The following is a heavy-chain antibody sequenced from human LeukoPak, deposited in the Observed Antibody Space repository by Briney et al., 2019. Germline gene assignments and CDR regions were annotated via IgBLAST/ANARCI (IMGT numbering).Heavy chain of an antibody. CDR1: GFTFSSYW. V-gene: IGHV3-7*01. Sequence: GGSLRLSXAASGFTFSSYWMSWVRQPPGKGLEWVANIKQDGSEKYYVDSVKGRFTISRDNAKNSLYLQMNSLRAEDTAVYYCARDPRFLEWLPYDYWGQGTLVTVSS. J-gene: IGHJ4*02. D-gene: IGHD3-3*01. CDR2: IKQDGSEK. CDR3: ARDPRFLEWLPYDY.